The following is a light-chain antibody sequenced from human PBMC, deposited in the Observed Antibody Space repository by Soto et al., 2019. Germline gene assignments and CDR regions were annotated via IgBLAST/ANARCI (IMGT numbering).Light chain of an antibody. Sequence: DVQITQSPSTLSASVGDRVTITCRTSQSISSWLAWYQQKPGKAPKLLLYEASSLESGVPSRFSGSGSGTEFTLTISSLQPDDFATYYCQQYISYSWTFGQGTKVDIK. CDR1: QSISSW. CDR3: QQYISYSWT. J-gene: IGKJ1*01. V-gene: IGKV1-5*01. CDR2: EAS.